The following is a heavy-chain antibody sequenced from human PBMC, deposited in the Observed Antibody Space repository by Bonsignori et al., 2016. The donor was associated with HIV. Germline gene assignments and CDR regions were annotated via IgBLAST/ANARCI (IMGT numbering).Heavy chain of an antibody. CDR3: ARGGYYYDTRAPGLTN. V-gene: IGHV4-31*11. CDR1: GGSISSGGYY. CDR2: IYYSGST. J-gene: IGHJ4*02. D-gene: IGHD3-22*01. Sequence: QVQLQESGPGLVKPSQSLSLTCVVSGGSISSGGYYWSWIRQHPGKGLEWLGYIYYSGSTYYNPSLKSRIDISVDTSRNQFSLKLSSVTAADTAVYYCARGGYYYDTRAPGLTNWGQGTLVTVSS.